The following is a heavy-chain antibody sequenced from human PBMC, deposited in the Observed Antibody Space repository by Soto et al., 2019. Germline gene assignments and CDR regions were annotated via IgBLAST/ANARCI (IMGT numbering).Heavy chain of an antibody. CDR1: GGSISSGGYY. Sequence: SETLSLTCTVSGGSISSGGYYWSWIRQHPGKGLEWTGYIYYSGSTYYNPSLKSRVTISVDTSKNQFSLKLSSVTAADTAVYYCASRYCSGGSCYPMIHYWGQGTLVTVSS. CDR2: IYYSGST. V-gene: IGHV4-31*03. CDR3: ASRYCSGGSCYPMIHY. J-gene: IGHJ4*02. D-gene: IGHD2-15*01.